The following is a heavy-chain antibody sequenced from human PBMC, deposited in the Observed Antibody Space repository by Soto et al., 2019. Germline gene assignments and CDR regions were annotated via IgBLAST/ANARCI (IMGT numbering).Heavy chain of an antibody. Sequence: GASVKVSCKASGYTFTRYGISWVRQAPGQGLEWMGWISAYNGNTNYAQKLQGRVTMTTDTSTSTAYMELRSLRSDDTAVYYCARVFVSVIYGDYSAFDYWGQGTLVTVSS. CDR2: ISAYNGNT. CDR3: ARVFVSVIYGDYSAFDY. V-gene: IGHV1-18*01. D-gene: IGHD4-17*01. J-gene: IGHJ4*02. CDR1: GYTFTRYG.